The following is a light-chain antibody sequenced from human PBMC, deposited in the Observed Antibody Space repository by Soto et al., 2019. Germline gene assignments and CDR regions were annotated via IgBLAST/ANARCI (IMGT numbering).Light chain of an antibody. J-gene: IGLJ1*01. V-gene: IGLV2-14*01. CDR2: DVS. CDR1: SSDVGGYNY. Sequence: SALTQPASVSGSPGQSITISCTGTSSDVGGYNYVSWYQQHPGKAPKLMIYDVSNRPSGVSNRFSGSKSGNTASLTISGLRAEDEADYYCSSYTSSSRYVFGTGTKVTVL. CDR3: SSYTSSSRYV.